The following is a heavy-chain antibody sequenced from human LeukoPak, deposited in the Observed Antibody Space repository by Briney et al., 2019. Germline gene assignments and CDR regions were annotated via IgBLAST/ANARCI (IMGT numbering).Heavy chain of an antibody. Sequence: GGSLRLSCAASGFTFSDNSMNWVRQAPGKGLEWLSHISSSSSTMYYADSVKGRFTISRDNAKNSLYLQMNSLRAEDTAVYYCAKDDNYYYGMDVWGQGTTVTVSS. J-gene: IGHJ6*02. D-gene: IGHD3-9*01. V-gene: IGHV3-48*04. CDR1: GFTFSDNS. CDR2: ISSSSSTM. CDR3: AKDDNYYYGMDV.